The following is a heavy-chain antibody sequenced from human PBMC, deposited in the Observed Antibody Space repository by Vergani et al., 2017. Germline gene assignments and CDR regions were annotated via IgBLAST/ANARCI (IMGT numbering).Heavy chain of an antibody. CDR2: IKSKTDGGTT. V-gene: IGHV3-15*01. D-gene: IGHD1-1*01. Sequence: EVQLVESGGGLVKPGGSLRVSCVVSGFTFTNAWMSWVRQAPGEGLEWVGHIKSKTDGGTTDYGAPVKGRFTISRDDSKNTLYLQMNSLKTEDTAVYYCTTSRQLDDYWGQGTLVTVSS. CDR1: GFTFTNAW. CDR3: TTSRQLDDY. J-gene: IGHJ4*02.